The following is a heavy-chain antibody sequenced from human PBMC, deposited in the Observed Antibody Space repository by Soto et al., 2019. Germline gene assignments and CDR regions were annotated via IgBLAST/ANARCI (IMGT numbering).Heavy chain of an antibody. J-gene: IGHJ4*02. D-gene: IGHD3-9*01. Sequence: QVQLVESGGGVVQPERSLRLSCAASGFTFSSYAMHWVRQAPGKGLEWVAVISYDGSNKYYADSVKGRFTISRDNSKNTLYLQMNSLRAEDTAVYYCAREGEYYDILTGYYPDYWGQGTLVTVSS. V-gene: IGHV3-30-3*01. CDR3: AREGEYYDILTGYYPDY. CDR1: GFTFSSYA. CDR2: ISYDGSNK.